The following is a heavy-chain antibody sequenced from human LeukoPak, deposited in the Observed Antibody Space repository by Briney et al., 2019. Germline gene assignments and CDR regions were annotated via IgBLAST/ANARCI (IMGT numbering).Heavy chain of an antibody. CDR2: IFHSGST. V-gene: IGHV4-4*02. CDR3: ASGGLVSRYLDH. Sequence: SGTLSLTCVVSGGSISSSTWWTWVRLPPGRGLEWIGEIFHSGSTNLNPSLKSRLTMSVDESRHQFSLKLTSVTAADTAVYYCASGGLVSRYLDHWGQGTLVTVSS. J-gene: IGHJ4*02. CDR1: GGSISSSTW. D-gene: IGHD3-9*01.